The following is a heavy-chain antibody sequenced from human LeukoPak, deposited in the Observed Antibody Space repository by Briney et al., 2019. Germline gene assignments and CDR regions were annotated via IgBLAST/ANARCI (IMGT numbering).Heavy chain of an antibody. CDR3: ARGGGYCSSTSCYTSWFDP. V-gene: IGHV4-30-2*01. CDR1: GGSISSGGYS. D-gene: IGHD2-2*02. CDR2: IYHGGST. Sequence: SETLSLTCAVSGGSISSGGYSWSWIRQPPGKGLEWIGYIYHGGSTYYNPSLKSRVTISVDRSKNQFSLKLSSVTAADTAVYYCARGGGYCSSTSCYTSWFDPWGQGTLVTVSS. J-gene: IGHJ5*02.